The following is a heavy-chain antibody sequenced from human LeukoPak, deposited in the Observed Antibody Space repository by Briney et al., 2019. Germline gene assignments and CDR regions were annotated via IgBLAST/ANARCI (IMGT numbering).Heavy chain of an antibody. CDR3: VAYSSSPYVDY. V-gene: IGHV4-34*01. Sequence: SETLSLTCAVYGGSFSGYYWSWIRQPPGKGLEWIGEINHSGSTNYNPSLKSRVTISVDTSKNQFSLKLSSVTAADTAVYYCVAYSSSPYVDYWGQGTLVTVSS. CDR1: GGSFSGYY. D-gene: IGHD6-13*01. CDR2: INHSGST. J-gene: IGHJ4*02.